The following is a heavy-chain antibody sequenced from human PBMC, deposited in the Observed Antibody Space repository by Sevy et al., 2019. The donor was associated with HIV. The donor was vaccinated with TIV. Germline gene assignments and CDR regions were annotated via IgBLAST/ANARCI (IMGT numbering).Heavy chain of an antibody. CDR2: IYPGDSDT. Sequence: GESLKISCKGSGYSFTSYWIGWVRQMPGKGLEWMGIIYPGDSDTRYSPSFQGQVTISADKSISTAYLQWSSLKASDTHTGPYFKGKVPVTADKPIGTAYLQWSSLKASDTAMYYCARHVDTAMVTNYYYYYMDVWGKGTTVTVSS. V-gene: IGHV5-51*01. CDR1: GYSFTSYW. J-gene: IGHJ6*03. D-gene: IGHD3-10*01. CDR3: FKGKVPVTADKPIGTAYLQWSSLKASDTAMYYCARHVDTAMVTNYYYYYMDV.